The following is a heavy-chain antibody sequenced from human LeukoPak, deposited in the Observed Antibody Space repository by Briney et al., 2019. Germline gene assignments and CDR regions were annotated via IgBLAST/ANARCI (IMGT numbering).Heavy chain of an antibody. CDR3: ASWTIAAAGLDY. Sequence: PSQTLSLICTVSGGSISSGDYYWSWIRQPPGKGLEWIGYIYYSGSTYYNPSLKSRVTISVDTSKNQFSLKLSSVTAADTAVYYCASWTIAAAGLDYWGQGTLVTVSS. D-gene: IGHD6-13*01. J-gene: IGHJ4*02. CDR1: GGSISSGDYY. V-gene: IGHV4-30-4*01. CDR2: IYYSGST.